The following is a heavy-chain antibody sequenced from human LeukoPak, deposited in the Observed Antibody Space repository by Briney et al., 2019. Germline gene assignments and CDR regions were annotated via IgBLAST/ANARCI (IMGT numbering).Heavy chain of an antibody. D-gene: IGHD1-26*01. J-gene: IGHJ6*04. CDR1: GGTFSSYA. Sequence: GASVKVSCKASGGTFSSYAISWVRQAPGQGLEWMGGIIPIFGTANYAQKFQGRVTITADKSTSTAYMELSSLRSEDTAVYYCARGGSDFAYYFYGMDVWGKGTTVTVSS. V-gene: IGHV1-69*06. CDR3: ARGGSDFAYYFYGMDV. CDR2: IIPIFGTA.